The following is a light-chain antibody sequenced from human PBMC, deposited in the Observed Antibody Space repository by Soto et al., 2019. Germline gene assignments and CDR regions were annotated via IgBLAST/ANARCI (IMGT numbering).Light chain of an antibody. CDR3: QHRHSYPIT. CDR2: TAS. J-gene: IGKJ5*01. Sequence: DIQLTQSPSFLSASVGDRVTITCRASQDISILLAWYQQEPGKAPKLLIHTASTLQSGVPSRFSGSGSGTEFTLTISSLQPEDLATYYCQHRHSYPITFGQGTRLEIK. CDR1: QDISIL. V-gene: IGKV1-9*01.